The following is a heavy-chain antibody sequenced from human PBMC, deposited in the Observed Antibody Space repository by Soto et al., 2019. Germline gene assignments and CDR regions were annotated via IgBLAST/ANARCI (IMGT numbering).Heavy chain of an antibody. CDR1: GFSLSTSGVG. D-gene: IGHD6-13*01. CDR3: AHSQIDSSSWYLPPNWFDP. Sequence: QITLKESGPTLVKHTQTLTLTCTFSGFSLSTSGVGVGWIRQPPGKALQWLALIYWDDDKRYSPSLKSRLTITKDTSKNQVVLTMTNMDPVDTATYYCAHSQIDSSSWYLPPNWFDPWGQGTLVTVSS. J-gene: IGHJ5*02. V-gene: IGHV2-5*02. CDR2: IYWDDDK.